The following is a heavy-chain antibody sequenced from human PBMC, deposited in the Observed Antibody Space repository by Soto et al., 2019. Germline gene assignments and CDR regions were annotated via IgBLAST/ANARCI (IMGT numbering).Heavy chain of an antibody. CDR3: ARDQYYYDSSGYFKGLLAY. CDR2: IWYDGSNK. Sequence: PGGSLRLSCAASGFTFSSYGMHWVRQAPGKGLEWVAVIWYDGSNKYYADSVKGRFTISRDNSKNTLYLQMNSLRAEDTAVYYCARDQYYYDSSGYFKGLLAYWGQGTLVTVSS. CDR1: GFTFSSYG. D-gene: IGHD3-22*01. V-gene: IGHV3-33*01. J-gene: IGHJ4*02.